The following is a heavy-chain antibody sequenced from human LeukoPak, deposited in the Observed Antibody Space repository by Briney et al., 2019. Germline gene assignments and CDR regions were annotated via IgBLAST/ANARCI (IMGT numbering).Heavy chain of an antibody. Sequence: PGGSLRLSCAASGFTFSDYYMSWIRQAPGKGLEWVSYISSSSSYTNYADSVKGRFTISRDNAKNSLYLQINSLRAEDTAVYYCAREAGYCSSTSCYEATLDYWGQGTLVTVSS. CDR1: GFTFSDYY. V-gene: IGHV3-11*06. CDR2: ISSSSSYT. J-gene: IGHJ4*02. D-gene: IGHD2-2*01. CDR3: AREAGYCSSTSCYEATLDY.